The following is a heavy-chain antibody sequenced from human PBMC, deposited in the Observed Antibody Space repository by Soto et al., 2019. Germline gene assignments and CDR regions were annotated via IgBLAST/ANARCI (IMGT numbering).Heavy chain of an antibody. CDR1: GFTSDYYG. D-gene: IGHD3-16*01. CDR3: VKDLVPGGADF. CDR2: IIWIPGHT. V-gene: IGHV3-9*02. Sequence: EMQLVESGGGLVQPGRSLRLSCAVSGFTSDYYGMHWVRQARGKGLEWVSGIIWIPGHTGYADSVRGRFTISRDNAKRSLYLQMDSLRLDDMAVYYCVKDLVPGGADFWGQGIQVTVSS. J-gene: IGHJ4*02.